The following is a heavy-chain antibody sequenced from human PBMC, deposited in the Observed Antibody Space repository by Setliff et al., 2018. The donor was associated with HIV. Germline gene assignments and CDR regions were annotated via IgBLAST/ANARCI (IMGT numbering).Heavy chain of an antibody. CDR1: GGSITGYY. CDR3: ARGSRNYYGSGALDY. CDR2: IYYNGGT. D-gene: IGHD3-10*01. Sequence: SETLSLTCTVSGGSITGYYWSWIRQPPGKGMEWIGYIYYNGGTNYNPSLKSRVTISADTSKNQFSLNLSSVTAAETAVYYCARGSRNYYGSGALDYWGQGTLVTVSS. V-gene: IGHV4-59*08. J-gene: IGHJ4*01.